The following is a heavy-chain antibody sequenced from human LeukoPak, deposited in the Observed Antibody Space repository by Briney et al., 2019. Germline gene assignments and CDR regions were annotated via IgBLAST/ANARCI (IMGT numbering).Heavy chain of an antibody. J-gene: IGHJ3*02. CDR3: ARLNDILTGYDAFDI. Sequence: SETLSLTCAVYGGSFSGYYWSWIRQPPGKGLEWIGEINHSGSTNYNPSLKSRVTISVDTSKNQFSLKLSSVTAADTAVYYCARLNDILTGYDAFDIWGQGTMVTVSS. V-gene: IGHV4-34*01. D-gene: IGHD3-9*01. CDR1: GGSFSGYY. CDR2: INHSGST.